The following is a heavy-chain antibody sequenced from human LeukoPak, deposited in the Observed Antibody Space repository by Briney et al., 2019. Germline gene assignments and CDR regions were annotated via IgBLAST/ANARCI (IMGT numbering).Heavy chain of an antibody. CDR1: GFTFSSYG. CDR3: ARGIALWGSGSYPHPDYFDY. J-gene: IGHJ4*02. CDR2: IWYDGGNK. V-gene: IGHV3-33*01. Sequence: GGSLRLSCAASGFTFSSYGMHWVRQAPGKGLEWVAVIWYDGGNKYYADSVKGRFTISRDNSKNTLYLQMNSLRAEDTAVYYCARGIALWGSGSYPHPDYFDYWGQGTLVTVSS. D-gene: IGHD3-10*01.